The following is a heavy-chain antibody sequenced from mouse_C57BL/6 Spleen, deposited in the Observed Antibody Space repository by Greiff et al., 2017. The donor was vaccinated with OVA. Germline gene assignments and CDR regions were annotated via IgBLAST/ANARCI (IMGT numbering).Heavy chain of an antibody. Sequence: QVQLQQPGAELVKPGASVKLSCKASGYTFTSYWMQWVKQRPGQGLEWIGEIDPSDSYTNYNQKFKGKATLTVDTSSSTAYMQLSSLTSEDSAVYYCARVGGGSSYFDYWGQGTTLTVSS. CDR3: ARVGGGSSYFDY. CDR1: GYTFTSYW. J-gene: IGHJ2*01. V-gene: IGHV1-50*01. CDR2: IDPSDSYT. D-gene: IGHD1-1*01.